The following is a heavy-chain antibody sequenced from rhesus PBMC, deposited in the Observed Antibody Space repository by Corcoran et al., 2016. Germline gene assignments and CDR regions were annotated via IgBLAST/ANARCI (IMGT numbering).Heavy chain of an antibody. CDR1: GGSVSSSNW. CDR3: ARLPLWTGYYTADY. D-gene: IGHD3-3*01. J-gene: IGHJ4*01. Sequence: QVQLQESGPGLVKPSETLSLTCAVSGGSVSSSNWWSWIRQPPGKGLEWIGYISDSSGSTYYNPSLKSRVTISTDTFKNQFSLKLSSVTAADTAVYYCARLPLWTGYYTADYWGQGVLVTVSS. CDR2: ISDSSGST. V-gene: IGHV4-65*01.